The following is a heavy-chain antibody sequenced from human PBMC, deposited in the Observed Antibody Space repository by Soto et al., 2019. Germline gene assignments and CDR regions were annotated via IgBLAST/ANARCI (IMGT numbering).Heavy chain of an antibody. Sequence: GGSLRLSCAASGFTFSSYGMHWVRQAPGRGLEWVSYISGSSSDTHYADSVKGRFTISRDNAKNSLYLQMNSLRAEDTAVYYCARDFRPPYGVRYFDYWGQGTLVTVSS. CDR3: ARDFRPPYGVRYFDY. J-gene: IGHJ4*02. CDR1: GFTFSSYG. V-gene: IGHV3-21*05. CDR2: ISGSSSDT. D-gene: IGHD4-17*01.